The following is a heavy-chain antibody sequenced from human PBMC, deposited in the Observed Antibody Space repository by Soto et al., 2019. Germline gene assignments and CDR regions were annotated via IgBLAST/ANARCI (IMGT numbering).Heavy chain of an antibody. Sequence: SGAEVKKPGSSVKVSCKASGGTFSSYAISWVRQAPGQGLEWMGGIIPIFGTANYAQKFQGRVTITADESTSTAYMELSSLRSEDTAVYYCARVPYSSGWAANYYYYGMDVWGQGTTVTVSS. CDR1: GGTFSSYA. CDR3: ARVPYSSGWAANYYYYGMDV. D-gene: IGHD6-19*01. J-gene: IGHJ6*02. V-gene: IGHV1-69*01. CDR2: IIPIFGTA.